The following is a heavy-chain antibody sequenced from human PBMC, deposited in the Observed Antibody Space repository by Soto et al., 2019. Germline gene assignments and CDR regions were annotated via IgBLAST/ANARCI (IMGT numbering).Heavy chain of an antibody. CDR1: GFTFSSYD. J-gene: IGHJ5*02. Sequence: EVPLVESGGGLVQPGGSLRLSCAASGFTFSSYDMHWVRQATGKGLEWVSAIGKSGDTYYSDSVKGRFTISRENAKNSLYLQMDSLGAGDTAVYYCARGRYGSGSQHTRNWFDPWGQGTLVTVSS. CDR2: IGKSGDT. D-gene: IGHD3-10*01. V-gene: IGHV3-13*04. CDR3: ARGRYGSGSQHTRNWFDP.